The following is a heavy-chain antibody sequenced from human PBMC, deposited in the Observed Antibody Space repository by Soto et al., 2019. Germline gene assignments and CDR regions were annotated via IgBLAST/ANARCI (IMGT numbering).Heavy chain of an antibody. V-gene: IGHV1-69*01. D-gene: IGHD3-9*01. CDR2: IIPIFGTA. CDR1: GGTFSSYA. J-gene: IGHJ6*02. Sequence: QVQLVQSGAEVKKPGSSVKVSCKASGGTFSSYAISWVRQAPGQGLEWMGGIIPIFGTANYAQKFQGRVTITAEQSTGTSYRGLGSLRSEETAVYYCARYDILTGYSYYYYGMDVWGQGTTVTVSS. CDR3: ARYDILTGYSYYYYGMDV.